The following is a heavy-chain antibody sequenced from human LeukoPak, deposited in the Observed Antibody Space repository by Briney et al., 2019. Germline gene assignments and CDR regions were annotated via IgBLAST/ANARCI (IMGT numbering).Heavy chain of an antibody. CDR2: IKQDGSEK. CDR1: GFTFSSYW. CDR3: ARDYGDYIPIPDY. J-gene: IGHJ4*02. Sequence: GGSLRLSCAASGFTFSSYWMSWVRQAPGKGLERVANIKQDGSEKYYVDSVKGRFTISRDNAKNSLYLQMNSLRAEDTAVYYCARDYGDYIPIPDYWGQGTLVTVSS. D-gene: IGHD4-17*01. V-gene: IGHV3-7*03.